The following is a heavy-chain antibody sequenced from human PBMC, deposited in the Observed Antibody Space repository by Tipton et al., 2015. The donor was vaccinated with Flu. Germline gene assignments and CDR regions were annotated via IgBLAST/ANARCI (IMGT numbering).Heavy chain of an antibody. V-gene: IGHV4-38-2*02. D-gene: IGHD3-22*01. CDR2: IYQSGTT. J-gene: IGHJ5*02. CDR1: GHSISSGYC. Sequence: TLSLTCTVSGHSISSGYCWGWIRQPPGKGLEWIGSIYQSGTTYYNPSLKSRVTISVDTSRNQFSLKLSSVTAADTAVYYCARVGDSSVSYGLDTWGPGTLVTVSS. CDR3: ARVGDSSVSYGLDT.